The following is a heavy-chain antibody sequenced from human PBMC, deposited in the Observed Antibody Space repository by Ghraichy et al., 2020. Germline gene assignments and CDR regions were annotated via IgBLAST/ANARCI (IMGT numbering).Heavy chain of an antibody. CDR2: IYYSGST. V-gene: IGHV4-39*01. J-gene: IGHJ5*02. CDR3: ARVWRSSSSGLMESNWFDP. D-gene: IGHD6-6*01. Sequence: GSLSLTCTVSGGSISSSSYYWGWIRQPPGKGLEWIGSIYYSGSTYYNPSLKSRVTISVDTSKNQFSLKLSSVTAADTAVYYCARVWRSSSSGLMESNWFDPWGQGTLVTVSS. CDR1: GGSISSSSYY.